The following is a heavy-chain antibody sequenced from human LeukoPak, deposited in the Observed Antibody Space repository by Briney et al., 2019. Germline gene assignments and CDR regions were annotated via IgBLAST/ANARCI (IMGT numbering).Heavy chain of an antibody. CDR2: ISAYNGNT. V-gene: IGHV1-18*01. Sequence: ASVKVSCKASGYTFTSYGISWVRQAPGQGLEWMGWISAYNGNTNYAQKLQGRVTMTTDTSTSTAYMELRSLRSDDTAVYYCARDSVGATGVWAFDIWGQGTMVTVSS. CDR3: ARDSVGATGVWAFDI. CDR1: GYTFTSYG. J-gene: IGHJ3*02. D-gene: IGHD1-26*01.